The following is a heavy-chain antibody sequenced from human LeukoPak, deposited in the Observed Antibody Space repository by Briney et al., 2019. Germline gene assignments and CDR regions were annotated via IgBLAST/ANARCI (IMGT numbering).Heavy chain of an antibody. CDR3: ARDVGMGAKFYFDY. Sequence: PGGSLRLSCATSGFPFSPYTVNWVRQGPGKGLEWVSFISSSNSHIHYADSVKGRFSISRDNAKNSLYVQMNSLRAEDTAVYYCARDVGMGAKFYFDYWGQGTLVTVSS. V-gene: IGHV3-21*01. J-gene: IGHJ4*02. CDR1: GFPFSPYT. D-gene: IGHD1-26*01. CDR2: ISSSNSHI.